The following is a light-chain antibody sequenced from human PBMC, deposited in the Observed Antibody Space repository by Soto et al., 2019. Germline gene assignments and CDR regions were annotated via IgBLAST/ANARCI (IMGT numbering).Light chain of an antibody. V-gene: IGKV3-20*01. CDR3: HQFGSSLYT. J-gene: IGKJ2*01. Sequence: EIVLTQSPGTLSLSPGERATLSCRASQSVSSTYLAWYQQKPGQAPRLLIYGASNRATGLPDRFSGSGSGTDFTLSISRLEPEDFAVYYCHQFGSSLYTFGQGTKLEIK. CDR2: GAS. CDR1: QSVSSTY.